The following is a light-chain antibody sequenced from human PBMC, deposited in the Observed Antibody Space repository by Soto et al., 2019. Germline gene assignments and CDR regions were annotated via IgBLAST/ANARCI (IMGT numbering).Light chain of an antibody. Sequence: QSALTQSPSASGSPGQSVTISCTGTSSDVGHYKYVSWYQQHPGKAPKLIIYEVSKRPSGVPDRFSGSKSGNTASLTVSGLQVEDEADYYCSSYAGSNLWGFVGGTKLTVL. CDR3: SSYAGSNLWG. V-gene: IGLV2-8*01. J-gene: IGLJ3*02. CDR1: SSDVGHYKY. CDR2: EVS.